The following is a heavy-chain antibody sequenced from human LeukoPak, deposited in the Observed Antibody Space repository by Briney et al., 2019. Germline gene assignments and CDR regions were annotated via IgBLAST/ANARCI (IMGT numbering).Heavy chain of an antibody. CDR1: GGSICSGGYY. V-gene: IGHV4-31*03. J-gene: IGHJ4*02. CDR2: IYYSGST. Sequence: SETLSLTCTVSGGSICSGGYYWSWIRQHPGKGLEWIGYIYYSGSTYYNPSLKSRVTISVDTSKNQFSLKLSSVTAADTAVYYCARDLIAAAGTFDYWGQGTLVTVSS. D-gene: IGHD6-13*01. CDR3: ARDLIAAAGTFDY.